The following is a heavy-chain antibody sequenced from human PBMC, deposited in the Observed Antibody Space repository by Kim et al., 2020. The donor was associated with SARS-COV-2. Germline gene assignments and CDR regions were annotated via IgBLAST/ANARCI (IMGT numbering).Heavy chain of an antibody. J-gene: IGHJ4*02. V-gene: IGHV1-69*13. CDR2: IIPIFGTA. Sequence: SVKVSCKASGGTFSSYAISWVRQAPGQGLEWMGGIIPIFGTANYAQKFQGRVTITADESTSTAYMELSSLRSEDTAVYYCARRGVDNGSGSHNFDYWGQGTLVTVSS. CDR1: GGTFSSYA. CDR3: ARRGVDNGSGSHNFDY. D-gene: IGHD3-10*01.